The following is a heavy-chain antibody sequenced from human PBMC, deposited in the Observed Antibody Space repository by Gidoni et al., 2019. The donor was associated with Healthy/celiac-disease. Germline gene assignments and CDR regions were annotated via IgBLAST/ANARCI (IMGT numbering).Heavy chain of an antibody. CDR1: GFTFSSYS. CDR2: ISSSSSYI. CDR3: AREGDGDIVLMVYATLSYYYGMDV. Sequence: EVQLVESGGGLVKPGGSLRLSCAASGFTFSSYSMNWVRQAPGKGLEWVSSISSSSSYIYYADSVKGRFTISRDNAKNSLYLQMNSLRAEDTAVYYCAREGDGDIVLMVYATLSYYYGMDVWGQGTTVTVSS. V-gene: IGHV3-21*01. D-gene: IGHD2-8*01. J-gene: IGHJ6*02.